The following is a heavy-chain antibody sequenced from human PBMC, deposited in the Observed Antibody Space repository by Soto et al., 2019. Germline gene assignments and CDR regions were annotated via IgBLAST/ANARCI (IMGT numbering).Heavy chain of an antibody. J-gene: IGHJ4*02. D-gene: IGHD2-21*02. Sequence: GGSLRLSCAASGFTFSSYAMHWVRQAPGKGLEWVAVISYDGSNKYYADSVKGRFTISRDNSKNTLYLQMNSLRAEGTAVYYCARAPSYCGGDCYSLYWGQGTLVTVSS. V-gene: IGHV3-30-3*01. CDR2: ISYDGSNK. CDR1: GFTFSSYA. CDR3: ARAPSYCGGDCYSLY.